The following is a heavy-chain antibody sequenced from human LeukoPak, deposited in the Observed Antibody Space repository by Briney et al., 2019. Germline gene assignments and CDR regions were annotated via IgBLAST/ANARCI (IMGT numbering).Heavy chain of an antibody. CDR2: ISYDGSNK. Sequence: GGSLRLSCAASGFTFSSYAMHWVRQAPGKGLEWVAVISYDGSNKNYADSVKGRFTISRDNSKNTLYLQMNSLRAEDTAVYYCARAHPGDYSDFQFDYWGQGTLVTVSS. D-gene: IGHD4-11*01. V-gene: IGHV3-30*04. CDR1: GFTFSSYA. CDR3: ARAHPGDYSDFQFDY. J-gene: IGHJ4*02.